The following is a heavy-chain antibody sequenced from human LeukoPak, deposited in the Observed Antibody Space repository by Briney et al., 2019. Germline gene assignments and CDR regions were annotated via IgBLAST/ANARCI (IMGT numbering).Heavy chain of an antibody. V-gene: IGHV3-23*01. J-gene: IGHJ4*02. CDR3: AKGSYYDSSGSFYFDY. CDR1: GFTFSSST. D-gene: IGHD3-22*01. Sequence: GGSLRLSCAASGFTFSSSTMSWVRQAPGKGLEWVPSISGSGDSTWYADSVKGRFTISRDNSKNTLSLQMNSLRAEDTAVYYCAKGSYYDSSGSFYFDYWGLGTLVTVSS. CDR2: ISGSGDST.